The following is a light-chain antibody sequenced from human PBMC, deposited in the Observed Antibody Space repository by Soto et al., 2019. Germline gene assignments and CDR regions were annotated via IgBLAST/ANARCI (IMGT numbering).Light chain of an antibody. CDR2: DAS. V-gene: IGKV1-5*01. CDR3: QEYTVYSPWT. CDR1: QTVGHW. J-gene: IGKJ1*01. Sequence: DIQMTQSPSTLSASVGDRVTITCRASQTVGHWLAWYQQIPGKAPQLLIYDASNLKSGVPSRFSGSGSGTEFTLTVNSLQPEDFAIYYCQEYTVYSPWTFGQGTKGEVK.